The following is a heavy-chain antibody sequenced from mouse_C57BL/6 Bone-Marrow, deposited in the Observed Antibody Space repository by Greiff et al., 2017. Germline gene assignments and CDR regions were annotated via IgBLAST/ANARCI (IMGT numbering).Heavy chain of an antibody. CDR1: GYTFTSYW. CDR3: TRYGFAY. V-gene: IGHV1-69*01. J-gene: IGHJ3*01. CDR2: IDPSDSYT. Sequence: QVQLQQPGAELVMPGASVKLSCKASGYTFTSYWMHWVKQRPGQGLEWIGEIDPSDSYTNYNQKFKGKSTLTVDKSSSTAYMQLSSLTYKNSAVYYCTRYGFAYWGQGTLVTVSA.